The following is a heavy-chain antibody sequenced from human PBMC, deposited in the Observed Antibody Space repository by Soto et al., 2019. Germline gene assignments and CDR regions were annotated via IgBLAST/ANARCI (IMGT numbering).Heavy chain of an antibody. J-gene: IGHJ4*02. CDR3: ARGLAAGDY. Sequence: QVQLVQSGAEVKKPGASVKLSCKASGYTFTNYYIHWVRQAPGQGLEWMAIINPNGGSTNYAQKLQGRVTLTRDPSTSTVYMDLSSLNSEDTAVYYCARGLAAGDYWGQGPLVTVSS. D-gene: IGHD6-13*01. CDR2: INPNGGST. CDR1: GYTFTNYY. V-gene: IGHV1-46*04.